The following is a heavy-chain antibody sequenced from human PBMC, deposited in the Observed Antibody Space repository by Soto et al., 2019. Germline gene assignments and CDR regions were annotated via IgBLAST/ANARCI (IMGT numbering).Heavy chain of an antibody. D-gene: IGHD3-10*01. CDR2: SSATGSGT. CDR3: AKDRRAGGDYGFYSDF. Sequence: GGSLRLSCAASGFTFRSYGMTWVRQAPGKGLEWVSFSSATGSGTYYADSVKGRFTISRDNSKNTLYLQMTSLRADDTAVYYCAKDRRAGGDYGFYSDFWGQGALVTVSS. V-gene: IGHV3-23*01. CDR1: GFTFRSYG. J-gene: IGHJ4*02.